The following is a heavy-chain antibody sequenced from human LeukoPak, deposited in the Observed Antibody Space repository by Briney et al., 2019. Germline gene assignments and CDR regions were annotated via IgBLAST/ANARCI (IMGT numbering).Heavy chain of an antibody. J-gene: IGHJ4*02. D-gene: IGHD4-17*01. Sequence: GGSLRLSCAASGFTFTTYSMNRVRQAQGKGLEWVSSISSSSSYIYYADSVKGRFTISRDNAKNSLYLKMNSLRAEDTAVYYCARDLYGDYAFDYWGQGTLVTVSS. CDR2: ISSSSSYI. CDR1: GFTFTTYS. CDR3: ARDLYGDYAFDY. V-gene: IGHV3-21*01.